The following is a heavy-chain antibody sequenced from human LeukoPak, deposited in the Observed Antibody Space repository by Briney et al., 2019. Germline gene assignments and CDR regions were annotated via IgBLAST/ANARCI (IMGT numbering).Heavy chain of an antibody. J-gene: IGHJ4*02. V-gene: IGHV1-2*02. CDR3: ARMISYCGGDCRADDY. D-gene: IGHD2-21*02. Sequence: ASVKVSFTASGYTFTGYYMHWVRQAPGQGLEWMGWINPNSGGTNYAQKFQGRVTMTKDTSISTAYMELSRLRSDDTAVYYCARMISYCGGDCRADDYWGQGTLVTVSS. CDR2: INPNSGGT. CDR1: GYTFTGYY.